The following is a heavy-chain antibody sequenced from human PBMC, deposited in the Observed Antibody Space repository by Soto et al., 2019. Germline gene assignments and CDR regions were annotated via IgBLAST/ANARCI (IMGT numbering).Heavy chain of an antibody. J-gene: IGHJ4*02. V-gene: IGHV3-23*01. D-gene: IGHD2-2*01. CDR1: GFTFSSYA. CDR2: ISGSGGST. CDR3: AKEPPIVVVPAAMSHLDY. Sequence: GGSLRLSCAASGFTFSSYAMSWVRQAPGKGLEWVSAISGSGGSTYYADSVKGRFTISRDNSKNTLYLQMNSLRAEDTAVYYCAKEPPIVVVPAAMSHLDYWGQGTLVTVSS.